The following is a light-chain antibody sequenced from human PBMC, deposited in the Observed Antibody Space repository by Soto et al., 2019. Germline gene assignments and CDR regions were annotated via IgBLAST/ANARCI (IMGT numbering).Light chain of an antibody. J-gene: IGLJ1*01. CDR1: SSDVGGYNY. Sequence: QSVLTQPASVSGSPGQSITISCTGTSSDVGGYNYVSWYQQHAGKAPKLMIYDVSNRPSGVSNRFSGSKSGNTASLTISGLQAEYEADYYCSSYTSSSTYVFGTGTKLTVL. CDR2: DVS. CDR3: SSYTSSSTYV. V-gene: IGLV2-14*01.